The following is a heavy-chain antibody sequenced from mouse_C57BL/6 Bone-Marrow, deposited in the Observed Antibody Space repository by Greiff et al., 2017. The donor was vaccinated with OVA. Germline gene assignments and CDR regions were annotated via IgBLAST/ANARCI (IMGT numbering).Heavy chain of an antibody. CDR2: IDPENGDT. J-gene: IGHJ2*01. CDR3: TTTGRFDY. D-gene: IGHD1-1*01. Sequence: EVQLVESGAELVRPGASVKLSCTASGFNIKDDYMHWVKQRPEQGLEWIGWIDPENGDTEYASKFQGKATITADTSSNTAYLQLSSLTSEDTAVYYCTTTGRFDYWGQGTTRTVSS. CDR1: GFNIKDDY. V-gene: IGHV14-4*01.